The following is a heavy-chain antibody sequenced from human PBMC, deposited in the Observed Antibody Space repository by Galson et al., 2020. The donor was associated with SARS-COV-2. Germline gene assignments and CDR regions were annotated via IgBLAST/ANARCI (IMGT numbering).Heavy chain of an antibody. CDR3: AKDHDDAYYYYYMDV. CDR2: ISYDGSNK. D-gene: IGHD3-16*01. Sequence: GESLKISCAASGFTFSSYGMHWVRKAPGKGLEWVAVISYDGSNKYYADSVKGRFTISRDNSKNTLYLQMNSLRAKDTAVYYCAKDHDDAYYYYYMDVWGKGTTVTISS. CDR1: GFTFSSYG. V-gene: IGHV3-30*18. J-gene: IGHJ6*03.